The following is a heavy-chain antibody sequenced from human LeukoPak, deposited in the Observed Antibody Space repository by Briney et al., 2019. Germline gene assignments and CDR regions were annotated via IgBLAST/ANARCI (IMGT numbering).Heavy chain of an antibody. CDR1: GFTFSSYW. Sequence: GGSLRLSCAASGFTFSSYWMSWVRQAPGKGLEWVANIKQDGSEKYYVDSVKGRFTISRDNAKNSLYLQMNSLRAEDTAVYYCARDQTVRGGYNWFDPWGQGNLVTGSS. D-gene: IGHD3-10*01. V-gene: IGHV3-7*01. CDR3: ARDQTVRGGYNWFDP. CDR2: IKQDGSEK. J-gene: IGHJ5*02.